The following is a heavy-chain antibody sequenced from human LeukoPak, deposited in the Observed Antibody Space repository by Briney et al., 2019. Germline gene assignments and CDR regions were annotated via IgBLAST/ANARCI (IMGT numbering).Heavy chain of an antibody. D-gene: IGHD2-2*01. CDR2: IYYSGNT. J-gene: IGHJ6*03. Sequence: SETLSLTCTVSSGSISTYYWSWIRQPPGKGLEWIGFIYYSGNTNYNPSLKSRVTVSVDTSKNQFSLKLSSVTAADTAVYYCARGVVVPARRNYYYYMDVWGKGTTVTVSS. CDR3: ARGVVVPARRNYYYYMDV. CDR1: SGSISTYY. V-gene: IGHV4-59*01.